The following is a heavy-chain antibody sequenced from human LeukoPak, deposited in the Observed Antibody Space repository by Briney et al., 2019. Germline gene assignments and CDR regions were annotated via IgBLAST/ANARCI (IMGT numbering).Heavy chain of an antibody. D-gene: IGHD4-23*01. CDR2: IYTSGST. Sequence: SETLSLTCTVSGGSISSYYWSWIRQPAGKGLEWIGRIYTSGSTNYNPSLKSRVTMSVDTSKNQFSLKLSSVTAADTAVYYCVRGRTAATPYYYYYGMDVWGQGTTVTVSS. CDR1: GGSISSYY. V-gene: IGHV4-4*07. J-gene: IGHJ6*02. CDR3: VRGRTAATPYYYYYGMDV.